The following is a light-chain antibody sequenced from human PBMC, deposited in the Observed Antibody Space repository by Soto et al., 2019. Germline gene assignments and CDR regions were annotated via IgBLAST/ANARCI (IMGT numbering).Light chain of an antibody. CDR1: SSGVGGYNY. Sequence: QSVLTQPPSASGSPGQSVTISCTGTSSGVGGYNYVSWYQQHPGKVPKLMIYEVTKRPSGVPDRFSGSKSGNTASLTVSGLQTEDEPDYYCSSYDGTDYVFGTGTKVTV. J-gene: IGLJ1*01. CDR2: EVT. V-gene: IGLV2-8*01. CDR3: SSYDGTDYV.